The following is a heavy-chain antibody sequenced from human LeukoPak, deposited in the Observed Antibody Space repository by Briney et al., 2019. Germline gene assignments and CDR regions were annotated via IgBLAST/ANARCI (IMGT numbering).Heavy chain of an antibody. J-gene: IGHJ4*02. D-gene: IGHD2-21*01. Sequence: SETLSLTCTVSGGSISSYYWTWIRQPPGKGLEWIGYIYYSGSTNYNPSLKSRVTLSVDTSKNQFSLKLTSVTAADTAIYYCARVGSHIFDYWGQGTLVTVSS. V-gene: IGHV4-59*01. CDR1: GGSISSYY. CDR3: ARVGSHIFDY. CDR2: IYYSGST.